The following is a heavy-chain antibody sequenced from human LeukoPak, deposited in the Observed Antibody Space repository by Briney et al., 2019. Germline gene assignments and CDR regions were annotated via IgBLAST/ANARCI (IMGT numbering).Heavy chain of an antibody. V-gene: IGHV4-39*07. CDR2: IYYTGDA. J-gene: IGHJ3*02. CDR1: GGSIDSTSYF. Sequence: SETLSLTCSVSGGSIDSTSYFWGWVRQPPGKGLEWIGSIYYTGDAYYNPSLKSRVTISIDTSKNQLSLKLTSVTAADTAVYYCARVLWLINAFDIWGQGTMVTVSS. D-gene: IGHD2-21*01. CDR3: ARVLWLINAFDI.